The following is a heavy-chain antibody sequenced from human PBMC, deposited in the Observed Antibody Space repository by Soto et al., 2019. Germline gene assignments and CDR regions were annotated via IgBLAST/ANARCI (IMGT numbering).Heavy chain of an antibody. CDR1: GFTFSSFG. CDR3: AKSKDSSIFGVVIYYFDY. Sequence: PGGSLRLSCAASGFTFSSFGMNWVRQAPGKGLEWVSSLSANGGSTYYADSVKGRFSISRDNAKNTLFLQMNSLRAEDTAVYYCAKSKDSSIFGVVIYYFDYWGQGNLVTVSS. D-gene: IGHD3-3*01. CDR2: LSANGGST. V-gene: IGHV3-23*01. J-gene: IGHJ4*02.